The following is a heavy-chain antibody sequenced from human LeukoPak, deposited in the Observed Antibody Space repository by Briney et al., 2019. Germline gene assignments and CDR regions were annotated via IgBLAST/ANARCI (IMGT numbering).Heavy chain of an antibody. CDR3: AKGCSSTSCFDY. D-gene: IGHD2-2*01. CDR2: ISYDGSNK. Sequence: TGGSLRLSCAASGFTFSSYGMHGVRQAPGKGLEWVAVISYDGSNKYYADSVKGRFTISRENSKNTLYLQMNSLRAEDTAVYYCAKGCSSTSCFDYWGQGTLVTVSS. CDR1: GFTFSSYG. V-gene: IGHV3-30*18. J-gene: IGHJ4*02.